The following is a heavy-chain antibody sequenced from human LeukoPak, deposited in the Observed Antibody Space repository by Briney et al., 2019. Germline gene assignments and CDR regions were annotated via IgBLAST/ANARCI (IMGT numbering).Heavy chain of an antibody. CDR3: AKSGLGDDGICAGRGSPYYYYYLDV. D-gene: IGHD2-21*02. V-gene: IGHV3-43*02. Sequence: GGSLRLSCTASGFTITDFVIQWVRQVPGQSLEWVALISGDGGTTDYASSVEGRFTISRDNTQKSLFLEMNNLGTEDTALYYCAKSGLGDDGICAGRGSPYYYYYLDVWGKGTTVIVSS. CDR1: GFTITDFV. CDR2: ISGDGGTT. J-gene: IGHJ6*03.